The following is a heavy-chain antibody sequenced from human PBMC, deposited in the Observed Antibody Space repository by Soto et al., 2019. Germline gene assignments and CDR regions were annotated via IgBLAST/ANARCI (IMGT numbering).Heavy chain of an antibody. CDR3: ARATFIRKGYYDATDYYYFDY. D-gene: IGHD3-22*01. CDR2: IYYSGST. Sequence: SETLSLTCAVSGDSISSGGFCWSWIRQSPGKGLELIGYIYYSGSTYHNPSLKSRVTISVDRSKNEFSLRLSSVTAADTAVYYCARATFIRKGYYDATDYYYFDYWGQGTLVTVSS. J-gene: IGHJ4*02. CDR1: GDSISSGGFC. V-gene: IGHV4-30-2*06.